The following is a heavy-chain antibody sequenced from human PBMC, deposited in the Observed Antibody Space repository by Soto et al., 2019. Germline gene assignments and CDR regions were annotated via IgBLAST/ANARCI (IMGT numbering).Heavy chain of an antibody. J-gene: IGHJ4*02. CDR1: GFTFSSYA. CDR2: ISTDGRDV. Sequence: GGSLRLSCVASGFTFSSYAMHWVRQAPGKGLEWVAVISTDGRDVHYADSVKGRFTISRDNSRNTLYLQLNSLRAEDTAVYYCAKDRRAAAVYYFDYWGQGALVTVSS. V-gene: IGHV3-30*18. D-gene: IGHD6-13*01. CDR3: AKDRRAAAVYYFDY.